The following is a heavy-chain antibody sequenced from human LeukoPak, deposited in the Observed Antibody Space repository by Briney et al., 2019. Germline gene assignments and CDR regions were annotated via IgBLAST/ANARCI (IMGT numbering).Heavy chain of an antibody. D-gene: IGHD6-19*01. Sequence: SETLSLTCTVSGGSISSSSYYWGWIRQPPGKGLEWIGSIYHSGSTYYNPSLKSRVTISVDTSKNQFSLKLSSVTAADTAVYYCARDRGIAVEKGWSDPWGQGTLVTVSS. CDR2: IYHSGST. J-gene: IGHJ5*02. CDR3: ARDRGIAVEKGWSDP. CDR1: GGSISSSSYY. V-gene: IGHV4-39*07.